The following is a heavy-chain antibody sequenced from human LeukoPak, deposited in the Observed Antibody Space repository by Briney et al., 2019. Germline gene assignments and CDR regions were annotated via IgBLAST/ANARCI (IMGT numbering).Heavy chain of an antibody. CDR3: ARDGGYFDWYHSGENWFDP. V-gene: IGHV1-2*02. J-gene: IGHJ5*01. Sequence: ASVKVSCKASGYTFTGYYMNWVRQAPGQGLEWMGWINPNSGCTNYAQKLQGRVTMTRDTSIRTAYMELSRLRSDDTAVYYCARDGGYFDWYHSGENWFDPSGQGTLGTVSS. D-gene: IGHD3-9*01. CDR1: GYTFTGYY. CDR2: INPNSGCT.